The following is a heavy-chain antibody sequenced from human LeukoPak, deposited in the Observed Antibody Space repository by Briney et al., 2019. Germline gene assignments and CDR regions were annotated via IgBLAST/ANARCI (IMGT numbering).Heavy chain of an antibody. J-gene: IGHJ4*02. CDR2: INPNSGGT. V-gene: IGHV1-2*02. Sequence: ASVKVSCKASGYTFTGYYMHWVRQAPGQGLEWMGWINPNSGGTNYAQKFQGRVTMTRDTSISTAYMELSRLRSDDTAVYYCARGADSSSWLTDYWGQGTLVTVSS. CDR1: GYTFTGYY. CDR3: ARGADSSSWLTDY. D-gene: IGHD6-13*01.